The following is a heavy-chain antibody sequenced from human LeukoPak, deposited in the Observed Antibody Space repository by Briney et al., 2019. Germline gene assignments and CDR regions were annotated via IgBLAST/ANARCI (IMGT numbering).Heavy chain of an antibody. Sequence: SETLSLTCTVSGGSISSYYWSWIRQPPGKGLEWIGYIYTSGSTNYNPSLKSRVTISVDTSKNQFSLKLSSVTAADTAVYYCARQAYDFWSGYYSSYYYYYMDAWGQGTSVTVSS. CDR1: GGSISSYY. CDR3: ARQAYDFWSGYYSSYYYYYMDA. D-gene: IGHD3-3*01. CDR2: IYTSGST. J-gene: IGHJ6*03. V-gene: IGHV4-4*09.